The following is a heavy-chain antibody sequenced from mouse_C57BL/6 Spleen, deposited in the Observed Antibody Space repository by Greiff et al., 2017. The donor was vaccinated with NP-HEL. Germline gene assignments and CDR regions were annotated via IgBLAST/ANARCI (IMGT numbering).Heavy chain of an antibody. CDR3: ARVGSRRYFDV. Sequence: VQLQQSGAELARPGASVKLSCKASGYTFTSYGISWVKQRTGQGLEWIGEIYPRSGNTYYNEKFKGKATLTADTSSSTAYMELRSLTSEDSAVYFCARVGSRRYFDVWGTGTTVTVSS. D-gene: IGHD1-1*01. V-gene: IGHV1-81*01. CDR2: IYPRSGNT. J-gene: IGHJ1*03. CDR1: GYTFTSYG.